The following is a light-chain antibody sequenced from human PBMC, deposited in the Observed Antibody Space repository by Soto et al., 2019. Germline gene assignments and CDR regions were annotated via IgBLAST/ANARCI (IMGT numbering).Light chain of an antibody. J-gene: IGLJ1*01. CDR1: SSNIGGNY. Sequence: QAVVTQPPSVSAAPGQKVTISCSGSSSNIGGNYVSWYQQLPTTAPKLLIYDNDKRPSGIPDRFSGSQSGTSATLGITGLRPGDEADYYCATWDSSLSAFAFGPGTKLTVL. CDR3: ATWDSSLSAFA. CDR2: DND. V-gene: IGLV1-51*01.